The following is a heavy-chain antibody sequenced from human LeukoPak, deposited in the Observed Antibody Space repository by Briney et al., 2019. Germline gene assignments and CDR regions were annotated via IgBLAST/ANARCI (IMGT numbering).Heavy chain of an antibody. D-gene: IGHD6-19*01. J-gene: IGHJ6*03. V-gene: IGHV3-15*01. CDR1: GFTFSSHA. Sequence: GGSLRLSCVASGFTFSSHAMSWVRQAPGKGLEWVGRIKSKTDGGTTDYAAPVKGRFTISRDDSKNTLYLQMNSLKTEDTAVYYCTTENRYSSGWYSFAYYYMDVWGKGTTVTVSS. CDR3: TTENRYSSGWYSFAYYYMDV. CDR2: IKSKTDGGTT.